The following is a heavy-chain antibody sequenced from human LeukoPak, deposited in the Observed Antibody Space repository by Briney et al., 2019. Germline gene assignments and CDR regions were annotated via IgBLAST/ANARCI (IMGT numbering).Heavy chain of an antibody. D-gene: IGHD3-3*01. J-gene: IGHJ4*02. V-gene: IGHV5-51*01. CDR3: ARGGIDFWSGYYAREFDY. CDR2: IYRGDSDT. CDR1: GYSFTSYR. Sequence: GESLKISCKGSGYSFTSYRIGWVRQMPGKGLEWMGIIYRGDSDTRYSPSFQGQVTISADKSISTAYLQWSSLKASDTAMYYCARGGIDFWSGYYAREFDYWGQGTLVTVSS.